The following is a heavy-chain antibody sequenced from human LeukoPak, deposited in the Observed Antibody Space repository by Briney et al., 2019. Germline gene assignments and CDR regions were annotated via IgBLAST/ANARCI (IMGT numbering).Heavy chain of an antibody. CDR3: ARQIASAGTAGFDF. D-gene: IGHD6-13*01. Sequence: SETLSLTCTVSGDSISSYYWSWIRQPAGKGLDWIGRIYSTGSTNYNPSLKSRVAMSVDTSKNQFSLRLRSVTAADTAVYYCARQIASAGTAGFDFWGQGARVTVSS. V-gene: IGHV4-4*07. CDR2: IYSTGST. J-gene: IGHJ4*01. CDR1: GDSISSYY.